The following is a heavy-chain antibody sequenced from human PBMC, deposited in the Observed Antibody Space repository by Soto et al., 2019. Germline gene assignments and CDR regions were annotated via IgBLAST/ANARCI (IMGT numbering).Heavy chain of an antibody. V-gene: IGHV3-23*01. Sequence: GGSLRLSCLASGFTFSDYAMTWVRHVPGKGLEWVSSLNGAGGSTYCADSVKGRFTISRDNSKNKLYLQMNSLRAEDTAVYYCAGGCNSGYDYYFDYWGQGTLVTVSS. CDR3: AGGCNSGYDYYFDY. D-gene: IGHD5-12*01. CDR1: GFTFSDYA. J-gene: IGHJ4*02. CDR2: LNGAGGST.